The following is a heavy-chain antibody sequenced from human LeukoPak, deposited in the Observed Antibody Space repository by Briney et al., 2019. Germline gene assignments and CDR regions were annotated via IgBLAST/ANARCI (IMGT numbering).Heavy chain of an antibody. CDR2: IYYGRST. V-gene: IGHV4-30-4*01. CDR1: GGSISSGDYY. J-gene: IGHJ4*02. Sequence: SETLSLTCTVSGGSISSGDYYWSWIRQPPGKGLEWIGYIYYGRSTYYNPSLKSRVTISVDTSKNQFSLKLSSVTAADTAVYYCARYRPPRLIRYCSGGSCYYFDYWGQGTLVTVSS. CDR3: ARYRPPRLIRYCSGGSCYYFDY. D-gene: IGHD2-15*01.